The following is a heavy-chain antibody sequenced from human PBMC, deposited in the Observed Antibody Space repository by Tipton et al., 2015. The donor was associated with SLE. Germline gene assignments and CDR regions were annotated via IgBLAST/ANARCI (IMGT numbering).Heavy chain of an antibody. J-gene: IGHJ4*02. CDR1: GGFIRSYY. CDR3: ARTPGSGWQYYFDY. V-gene: IGHV4-59*01. D-gene: IGHD6-19*01. CDR2: VDYIGST. Sequence: TLSLTCTVSGGFIRSYYWSWIRQSPGKGLEWIGYVDYIGSTNYNPSLKSRLTILVHRYKNQFSLKLSSVTAADTAVYFCARTPGSGWQYYFDYWGQGTLVTVSS.